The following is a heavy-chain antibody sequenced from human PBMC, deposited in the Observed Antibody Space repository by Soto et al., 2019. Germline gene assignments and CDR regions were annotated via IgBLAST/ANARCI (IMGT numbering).Heavy chain of an antibody. V-gene: IGHV4-31*03. CDR3: AREPLS. CDR1: GGSISSGGYY. CDR2: SYYRGSP. Sequence: QVQLQESGPGLVKPSQTLSLTCTVSGGSISSGGYYWNWIRQHPGKGLEWIGYSYYRGSPCYRPPLKSRVTRSVDTSQNKFSLKLRSVNAADTAVYYCAREPLSWGQGTLVTVSS. J-gene: IGHJ4*02. D-gene: IGHD3-16*02.